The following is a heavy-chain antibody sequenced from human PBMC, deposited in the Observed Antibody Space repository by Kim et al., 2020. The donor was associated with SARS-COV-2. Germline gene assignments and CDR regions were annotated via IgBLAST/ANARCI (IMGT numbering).Heavy chain of an antibody. CDR2: ISYDGSNK. CDR1: GFTFNSYG. D-gene: IGHD5-18*01. V-gene: IGHV3-30*18. J-gene: IGHJ6*02. Sequence: GGSLRLSCAASGFTFNSYGVHWVRLPPGKGLEWVAVISYDGSNKYYADSVKGRFTISRDNSKMTVYLQMNSLRGDDTAVYYCAKDTDVYSHGLYYGMDVWGHGTTVIVSS. CDR3: AKDTDVYSHGLYYGMDV.